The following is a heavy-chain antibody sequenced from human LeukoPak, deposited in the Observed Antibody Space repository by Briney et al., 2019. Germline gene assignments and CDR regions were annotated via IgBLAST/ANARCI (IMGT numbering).Heavy chain of an antibody. CDR3: ARRKKGELLIDY. CDR1: GFTFSSYA. V-gene: IGHV3-64D*06. Sequence: GGSLRLSCSASGFTFSSYAMHWVRQAPGKGLEYVSTISSNGGSTYNADSVKGRFSISRDNSKNTLYLQMSSLRAEDTAVYHCARRKKGELLIDYWGQGTLVTVSS. CDR2: ISSNGGST. D-gene: IGHD3-10*01. J-gene: IGHJ4*02.